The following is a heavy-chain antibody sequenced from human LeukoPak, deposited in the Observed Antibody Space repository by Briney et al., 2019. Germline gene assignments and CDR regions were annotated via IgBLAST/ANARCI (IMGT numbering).Heavy chain of an antibody. V-gene: IGHV3-23*01. D-gene: IGHD1-14*01. CDR1: GFTFSSCA. Sequence: GGSLTLSCAASGFTFSSCAMTWLRQPPGKGLERVASITGDGTRTYYTDSVKGRFTISRDNSKNTLYLQMNSLRADETAIYYCASRPRADMGPLDYWGQGTLVTVST. J-gene: IGHJ4*02. CDR2: ITGDGTRT. CDR3: ASRPRADMGPLDY.